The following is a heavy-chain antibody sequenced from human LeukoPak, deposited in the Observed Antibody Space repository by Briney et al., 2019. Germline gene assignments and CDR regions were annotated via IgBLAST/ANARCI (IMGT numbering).Heavy chain of an antibody. CDR1: GFTFSSYA. D-gene: IGHD3-10*01. CDR2: ISGSGGNT. J-gene: IGHJ4*02. V-gene: IGHV3-23*01. CDR3: ARARGAGPGAHFDY. Sequence: GGSLRLSCAASGFTFSSYAMSWVRQAPGKGLEWVSAISGSGGNTYYADSVKGRFTISRDNSKNTLYLQMNSLRAEDTAVYYCARARGAGPGAHFDYWGQGTLVTVSS.